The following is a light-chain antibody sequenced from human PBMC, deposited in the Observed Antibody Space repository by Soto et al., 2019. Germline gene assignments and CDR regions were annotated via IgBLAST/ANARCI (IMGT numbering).Light chain of an antibody. J-gene: IGKJ3*01. CDR3: QQLNSSPFT. V-gene: IGKV1-9*01. CDR2: AAS. CDR1: QGISNY. Sequence: DIQLTQSPSFLSASVGDRVTITCRASQGISNYLAWYQQKPGKAPQLLIYAASTLQSGVPSRFSGSVSGTEFTLTISSLQPEDFATYFCQQLNSSPFTFGPGTKVDIK.